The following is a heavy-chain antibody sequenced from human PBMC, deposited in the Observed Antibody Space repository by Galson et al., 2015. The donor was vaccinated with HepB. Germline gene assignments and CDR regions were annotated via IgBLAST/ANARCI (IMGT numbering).Heavy chain of an antibody. CDR3: ARGAVVTDSEIGY. Sequence: SLRLSCAASGFTFSSYSMNWVRQAPGKGLEWVSSISSSSAYTYYAGSVKGRFTISRDNAKNSLNLQMNSLRADDTAVYYCARGAVVTDSEIGYWGQGTLVIVSS. CDR1: GFTFSSYS. J-gene: IGHJ4*02. CDR2: ISSSSAYT. D-gene: IGHD4-23*01. V-gene: IGHV3-21*01.